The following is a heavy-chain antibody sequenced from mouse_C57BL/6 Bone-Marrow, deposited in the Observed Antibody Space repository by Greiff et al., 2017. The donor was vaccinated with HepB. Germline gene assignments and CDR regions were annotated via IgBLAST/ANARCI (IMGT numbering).Heavy chain of an antibody. V-gene: IGHV1-50*01. CDR2: IDPSDSYT. D-gene: IGHD2-4*01. Sequence: VQLQQPGAELVKPGASVKLSCKASGYTFTSYWMQWVKQRPGQGLEWIGEIDPSDSYTNYNQKFKGKATLNVDTSSSTAYMQLSSLTSEDSAVYYCARLYYDYDEYFDVWGTGTTVTVSS. CDR3: ARLYYDYDEYFDV. CDR1: GYTFTSYW. J-gene: IGHJ1*03.